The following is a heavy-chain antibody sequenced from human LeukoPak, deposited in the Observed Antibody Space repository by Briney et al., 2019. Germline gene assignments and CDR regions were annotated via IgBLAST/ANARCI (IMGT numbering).Heavy chain of an antibody. D-gene: IGHD1-14*01. CDR2: KYHSGST. Sequence: SETLSLTCAVSGYSISSGYYWGWIRQPPGKGLEWIASKYHSGSTYYNPSLKSRVTISVDKSKNQFSLKLSSLTAADTAVYYCARDGSTGYFDYWSQGTLVTVSS. V-gene: IGHV4-38-2*02. J-gene: IGHJ4*02. CDR3: ARDGSTGYFDY. CDR1: GYSISSGYY.